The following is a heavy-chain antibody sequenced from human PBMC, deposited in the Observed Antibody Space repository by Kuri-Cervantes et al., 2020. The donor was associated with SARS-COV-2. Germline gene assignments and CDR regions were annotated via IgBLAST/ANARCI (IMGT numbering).Heavy chain of an antibody. CDR1: GGSISSGDYY. D-gene: IGHD3-10*01. CDR3: ARLGSSYFDY. J-gene: IGHJ4*02. V-gene: IGHV4-30-4*08. Sequence: LRLSCTVSGGSISSGDYYWSWIRQPPGKGLEWIGYIYYSGSTYYNPSLKSRVTISVDTSKNQFSLKLSSVTAADTAVYYCARLGSSYFDYWGQGTLVPSPQ. CDR2: IYYSGST.